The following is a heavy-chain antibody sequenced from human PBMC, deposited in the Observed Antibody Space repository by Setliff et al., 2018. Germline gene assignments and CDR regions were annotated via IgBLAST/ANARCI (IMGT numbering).Heavy chain of an antibody. Sequence: LSLTCTVSGGSISSGVYYWAWIRQPPGKGLEWIGRIYYRGDTYYNASLKSRLTLSVDTSKNQVSLNLRSVTAADTAVYFCARESATIGEFPLYYFDKWGQGIPVTVSS. CDR3: ARESATIGEFPLYYFDK. D-gene: IGHD3-10*01. CDR1: GGSISSGVYY. CDR2: IYYRGDT. J-gene: IGHJ4*02. V-gene: IGHV4-39*02.